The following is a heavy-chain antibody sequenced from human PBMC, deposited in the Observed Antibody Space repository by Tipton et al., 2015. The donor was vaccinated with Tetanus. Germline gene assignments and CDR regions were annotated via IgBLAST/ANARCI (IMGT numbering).Heavy chain of an antibody. CDR3: ARGPLGTGVFAH. D-gene: IGHD3-16*01. CDR1: GFTVTTNY. V-gene: IGHV3-53*01. J-gene: IGHJ4*02. Sequence: SLRLSCTASGFTVTTNYMNWVRQAPGKGLEWVSTIYTAGSTYYADTAKGRFTISRDNSKNTLYLQMNSLRAEDTAVYYCARGPLGTGVFAHWGQGPLVSFSP. CDR2: IYTAGST.